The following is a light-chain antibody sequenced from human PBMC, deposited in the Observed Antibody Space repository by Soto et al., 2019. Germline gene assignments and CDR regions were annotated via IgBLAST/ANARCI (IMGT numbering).Light chain of an antibody. CDR2: SDN. CDR3: AAWDDSLNGHVV. V-gene: IGLV1-44*01. Sequence: QSVLTQPPSASGTPGQRVTISCSGSSSNIGSNTVNWYQQLPGKAPKLLIYSDNQRPSGVPDRLSGSKSGTSASLAISGLQSEDEADYYCAAWDDSLNGHVVFGGGTKLTVL. CDR1: SSNIGSNT. J-gene: IGLJ2*01.